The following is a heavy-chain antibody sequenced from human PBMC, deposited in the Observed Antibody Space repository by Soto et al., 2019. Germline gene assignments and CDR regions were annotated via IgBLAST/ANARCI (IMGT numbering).Heavy chain of an antibody. Sequence: SETLSLTCTVSGGSISSGGYYWSWIRQHPGKGLEWIGYIYYSGSTYYNPSLKSRVTISVDTSKNQFSLKLSSVTAADTAVYYCARVGSGYLVDYWGQGTLVTVSS. CDR2: IYYSGST. D-gene: IGHD3-3*01. CDR3: ARVGSGYLVDY. V-gene: IGHV4-31*03. J-gene: IGHJ4*02. CDR1: GGSISSGGYY.